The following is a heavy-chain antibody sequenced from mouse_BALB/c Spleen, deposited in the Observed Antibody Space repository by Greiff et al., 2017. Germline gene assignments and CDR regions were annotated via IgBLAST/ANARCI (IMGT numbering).Heavy chain of an antibody. CDR3: ARDETMTGSYAMDY. Sequence: EVMLVESGGGLVQPGGSLKLSCAASGFTFSSYGMSWVRQTPDKRLELVATINSNGGSTYYPDSVKGRFTISRDNAKNTLYLQMSSLKSEDTAMYYCARDETMTGSYAMDYWGQGTSVTVSS. CDR1: GFTFSSYG. V-gene: IGHV5-6-3*01. J-gene: IGHJ4*01. CDR2: INSNGGST. D-gene: IGHD2-4*01.